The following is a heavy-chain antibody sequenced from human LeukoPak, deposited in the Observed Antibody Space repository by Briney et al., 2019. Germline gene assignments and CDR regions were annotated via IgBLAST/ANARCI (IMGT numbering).Heavy chain of an antibody. CDR3: ARADSGSYYAY. J-gene: IGHJ4*02. CDR1: GYTFTSYY. Sequence: GESLKISCKASGYTFTSYYMHWVRQAPGQGLEWMGIINPSGGSTSYAQKFQGRVTMTRDTSTSTVYMELSSLRSEDTAVYYCARADSGSYYAYWGQGTLVTVSS. D-gene: IGHD1-26*01. CDR2: INPSGGST. V-gene: IGHV1-46*01.